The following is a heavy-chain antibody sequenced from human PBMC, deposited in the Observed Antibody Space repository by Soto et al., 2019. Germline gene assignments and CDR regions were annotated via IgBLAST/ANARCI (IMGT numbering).Heavy chain of an antibody. CDR1: GYSFTGHG. CDR3: ARKEGGMDV. V-gene: IGHV5-51*01. CDR2: IYPGDSDT. Sequence: LGESKRISRRGAGYSFTGHGIGWVRQMPGKGLEWMGIIYPGDSDTRYSPSFQGQVTISVDKSINTAYLQWSSLKASDTAMYYCARKEGGMDVWGQGTAVTVSS. J-gene: IGHJ6*02.